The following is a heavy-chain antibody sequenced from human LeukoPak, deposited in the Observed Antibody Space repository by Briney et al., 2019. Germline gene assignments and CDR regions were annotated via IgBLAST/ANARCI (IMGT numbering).Heavy chain of an antibody. CDR3: AKALGYSYGRDFYYFDY. CDR2: ISGSGGST. D-gene: IGHD5-18*01. Sequence: GGSLRLSCAASGFTFSSYAMSWVRQAPGKGLEWVSAISGSGGSTYYADSVKGRFTISRDNSKNTLYLQMNSLRAEDTAVYYCAKALGYSYGRDFYYFDYWGQGTLVTVSS. V-gene: IGHV3-23*01. J-gene: IGHJ4*02. CDR1: GFTFSSYA.